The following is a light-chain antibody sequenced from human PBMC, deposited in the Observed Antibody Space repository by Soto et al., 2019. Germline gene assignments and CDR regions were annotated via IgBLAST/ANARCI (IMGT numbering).Light chain of an antibody. CDR3: QQYGSSPYT. J-gene: IGKJ2*01. V-gene: IGKV3-20*01. CDR2: GAS. CDR1: QSVSSSY. Sequence: EIVLTQSPGTLSLSPGERATLSCRASQSVSSSYLAWYQQKPGQAPRLLIYGASSRATGIPDRFSGIGSGTDFTLTISRLEPEDFAVYYGQQYGSSPYTFGQGTKLEIK.